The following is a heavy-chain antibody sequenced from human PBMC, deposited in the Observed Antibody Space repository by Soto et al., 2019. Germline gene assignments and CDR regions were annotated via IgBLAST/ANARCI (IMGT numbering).Heavy chain of an antibody. CDR3: AMDSAATWEAAAPTGY. V-gene: IGHV3-23*01. CDR2: ISGSGGST. J-gene: IGHJ4*02. Sequence: EVQLLESGGGLVQPGGSLRLSCAASGFTFSSYAMSWVRQAPGKGLEWVSAISGSGGSTYYADSVKGRFAISRDNSKNTLYLQMNSLRAEDTAVYYCAMDSAATWEAAAPTGYWGQGTLVTVSS. D-gene: IGHD6-13*01. CDR1: GFTFSSYA.